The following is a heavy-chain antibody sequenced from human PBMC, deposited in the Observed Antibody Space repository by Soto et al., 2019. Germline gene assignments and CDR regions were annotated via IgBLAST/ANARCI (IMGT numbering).Heavy chain of an antibody. D-gene: IGHD3-9*01. CDR1: GYSFTSHY. CDR2: IYPGGTNI. CDR3: SRDDSDWFFN. J-gene: IGHJ4*02. Sequence: GASVKVSCKAIGYSFTSHYMHWARQAPGQGLEWMGTIYPGGTNIAYAQKFQGGVTMTKDTSTTTVYMELNSLESEDTAVYYCSRDDSDWFFNWGRGTLVTVSS. V-gene: IGHV1-46*03.